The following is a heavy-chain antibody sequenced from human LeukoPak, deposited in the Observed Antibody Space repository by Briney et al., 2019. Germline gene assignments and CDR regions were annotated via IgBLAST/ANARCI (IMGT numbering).Heavy chain of an antibody. J-gene: IGHJ4*02. CDR2: ISYDGSNK. D-gene: IGHD3-22*01. CDR1: GFTFSSYA. Sequence: GSLRLSCAASGFTFSSYAMHWVRQAPGKWLEWVAVISYDGSNKYYADSVKGRFTISRDHSKNTLYLQMNSLRAEDTAVYYCARGADYYDSRGYEHFDYWGQGTLVTVSS. CDR3: ARGADYYDSRGYEHFDY. V-gene: IGHV3-30-3*01.